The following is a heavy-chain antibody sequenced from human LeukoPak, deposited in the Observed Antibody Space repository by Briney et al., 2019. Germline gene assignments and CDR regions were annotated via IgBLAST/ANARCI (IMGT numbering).Heavy chain of an antibody. CDR2: ISWNSGSI. J-gene: IGHJ4*02. CDR1: GFTFDDYA. D-gene: IGHD6-13*01. V-gene: IGHV3-9*01. CDR3: AKGALGAAAAGTFDY. Sequence: GGSLRLSCAASGFTFDDYAMHWVRQAPGKGLEWVSGISWNSGSIGYADSVKGRFTISRDNAKNSLYLQMNSLRAEDTALYYCAKGALGAAAAGTFDYWGQGTLVTVSS.